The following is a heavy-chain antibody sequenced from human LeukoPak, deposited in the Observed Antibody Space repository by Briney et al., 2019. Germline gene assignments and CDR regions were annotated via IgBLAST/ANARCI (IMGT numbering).Heavy chain of an antibody. CDR3: ARDRADYYDSSGYYPDY. D-gene: IGHD3-22*01. J-gene: IGHJ4*02. CDR2: INPNSGGT. CDR1: GYTFTSYG. Sequence: GASVKVSCKASGYTFTSYGISWVRQAPGQGLEWMGWINPNSGGTNYAQKFQGRVTMTRDTSISTAYMELSRLRSDDTAVYYCARDRADYYDSSGYYPDYWGQGTLVTVSS. V-gene: IGHV1-2*02.